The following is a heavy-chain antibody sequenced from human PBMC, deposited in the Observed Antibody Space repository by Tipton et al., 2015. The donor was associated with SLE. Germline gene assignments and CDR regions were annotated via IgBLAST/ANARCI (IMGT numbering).Heavy chain of an antibody. D-gene: IGHD4/OR15-4a*01. CDR3: ARVRREHQMVRMGWL. J-gene: IGHJ4*02. CDR1: GGSISGYH. Sequence: TLSLTCTVSGGSISGYHWSWLRQPPGKGLEWIGHVYYTGSTRYNPSLKSRLTISVDTSKNQFSLRLNSVTAADAAVYYCARVRREHQMVRMGWLWGQGTLVTVSS. CDR2: VYYTGST. V-gene: IGHV4-59*01.